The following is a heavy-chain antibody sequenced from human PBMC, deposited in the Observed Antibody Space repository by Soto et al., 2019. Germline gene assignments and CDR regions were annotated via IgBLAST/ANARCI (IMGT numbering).Heavy chain of an antibody. CDR1: VFIFDDST. CDR2: INWDGRIA. V-gene: IGHV3-43*01. J-gene: IGHJ4*01. CDR3: AKDEGAAVESPGD. D-gene: IGHD6-13*01. Sequence: LSCVSAVFIFDDSTLHWVRLVPGKGLQWVSYINWDGRIAMYADSVKGRFTISRDNTSNHPYLQMNSLRSDDTALYYCAKDEGAAVESPGDWGHGTLVT.